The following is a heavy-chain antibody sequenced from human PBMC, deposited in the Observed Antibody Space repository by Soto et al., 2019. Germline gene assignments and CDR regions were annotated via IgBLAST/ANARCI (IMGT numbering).Heavy chain of an antibody. J-gene: IGHJ5*02. V-gene: IGHV3-15*01. CDR3: AKDGHYCGGDCYSNWFDP. D-gene: IGHD2-21*02. Sequence: EVQLVESGGGLVKPGGSLRLSCAASGFTFRNAWMSWVRQAPGKGLEWVGRIRSNADGGTTNYAAPAKDRFTMSRDDSKNTLYLQMNSLRAEDTAVYYCAKDGHYCGGDCYSNWFDPWGQGTLVTVSS. CDR2: IRSNADGGTT. CDR1: GFTFRNAW.